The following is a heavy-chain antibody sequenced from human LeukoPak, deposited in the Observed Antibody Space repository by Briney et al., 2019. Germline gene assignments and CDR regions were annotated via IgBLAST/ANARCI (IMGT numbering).Heavy chain of an antibody. D-gene: IGHD3-10*01. J-gene: IGHJ4*02. CDR3: AATYYYGSGVDY. V-gene: IGHV1-2*02. Sequence: ASVKVSCKASGYTFTGYYMHWVRQAPGQGLEWMGWINPNSGGTNCAQKFQGRVTMTRDTSISTVYMELSRLRSDDTAVYYCAATYYYGSGVDYWGQGTLVTVSS. CDR1: GYTFTGYY. CDR2: INPNSGGT.